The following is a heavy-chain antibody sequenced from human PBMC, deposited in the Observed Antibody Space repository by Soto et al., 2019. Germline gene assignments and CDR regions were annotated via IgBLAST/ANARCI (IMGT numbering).Heavy chain of an antibody. CDR2: IYHSGST. V-gene: IGHV4-30-2*01. Sequence: PSETLSLTCAVSGGSISSGGYSWSWIRQPPGKGLEWIGDIYHSGSTNCNPSLKSRVTISVDTSKNQFSLKLSSVTAADTAVYYCARRYGSAIDYWGQGTLVTVSS. CDR3: ARRYGSAIDY. D-gene: IGHD1-26*01. CDR1: GGSISSGGYS. J-gene: IGHJ4*02.